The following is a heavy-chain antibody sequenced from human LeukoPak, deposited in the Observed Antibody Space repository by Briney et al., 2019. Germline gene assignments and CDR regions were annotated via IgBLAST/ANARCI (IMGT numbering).Heavy chain of an antibody. CDR2: INPNSGGT. J-gene: IGHJ4*02. D-gene: IGHD1-26*01. Sequence: ASVKVSCKASGYTFTGYYMHWVRQAPGQGLEWVGWINPNSGGTNYAQKFQGRVTMTRDTSISTAYMELSRLRSDDTAVYYCARDFGQEWELPKNPDYWGQGTLVTVSS. CDR3: ARDFGQEWELPKNPDY. CDR1: GYTFTGYY. V-gene: IGHV1-2*02.